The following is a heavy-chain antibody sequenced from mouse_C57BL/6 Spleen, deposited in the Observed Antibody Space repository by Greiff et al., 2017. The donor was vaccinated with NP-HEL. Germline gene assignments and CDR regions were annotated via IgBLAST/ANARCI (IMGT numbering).Heavy chain of an antibody. CDR3: ARDIWSYFDY. CDR1: GYSITSGYD. Sequence: EVKLVESGPGMVKPSQSLSLTCTVTGYSITSGYDWHWIRHFPGNKLEWMGYISYSGSTNYNPSLKSRISITHDTSKNHFFLELNSMTTEDTATYYCARDIWSYFDYWGQGTTLTVSS. CDR2: ISYSGST. V-gene: IGHV3-1*01. J-gene: IGHJ2*01.